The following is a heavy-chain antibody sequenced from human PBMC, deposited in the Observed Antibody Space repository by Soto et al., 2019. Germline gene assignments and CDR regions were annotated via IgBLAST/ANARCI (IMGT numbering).Heavy chain of an antibody. CDR2: IIPMFGTA. V-gene: IGHV1-69*12. CDR1: GGTFSTYA. Sequence: QVQLVQSGAEVKKPESSVKVSCKAPGGTFSTYAISWVRQAPGQGLEWMGGIIPMFGTANYAQRFQDRVTITAXXXTNTVYXXXXXXRSEDTAVYFCASGIQLWLRRINNGYSGWGQGTLVTVSS. D-gene: IGHD5-18*01. CDR3: ASGIQLWLRRINNGYSG. J-gene: IGHJ4*02.